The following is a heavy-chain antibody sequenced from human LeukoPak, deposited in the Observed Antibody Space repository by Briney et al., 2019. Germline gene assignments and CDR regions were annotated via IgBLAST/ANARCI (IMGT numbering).Heavy chain of an antibody. V-gene: IGHV4-39*01. J-gene: IGHJ3*01. Sequence: SETLSLTCTVSGGSISSSSYYWGWIRQPPGKGLEWIGSVYYSGSSYSNPSLKSRVTISVDTSKNQFSLKMSSVTAADTAVYYCVRQGDAFDVWGRGTMVTVSS. CDR2: VYYSGSS. CDR3: VRQGDAFDV. CDR1: GGSISSSSYY.